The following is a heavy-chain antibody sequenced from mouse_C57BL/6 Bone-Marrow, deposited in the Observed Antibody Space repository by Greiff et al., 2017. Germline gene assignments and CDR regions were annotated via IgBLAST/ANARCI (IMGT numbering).Heavy chain of an antibody. V-gene: IGHV1-9*01. D-gene: IGHD1-1*01. J-gene: IGHJ3*01. CDR1: GYTFTGYW. Sequence: QVQLQQSGAELMKPGASVKLSCKATGYTFTGYWIEWVKQRPGQGLEWIGEFLPGSGSTNYNEKFKGKATFTADTAYNTAYMQLRILTTEDSAVYYCASGFLLRKFAYWGQGTLVTVSA. CDR3: ASGFLLRKFAY. CDR2: FLPGSGST.